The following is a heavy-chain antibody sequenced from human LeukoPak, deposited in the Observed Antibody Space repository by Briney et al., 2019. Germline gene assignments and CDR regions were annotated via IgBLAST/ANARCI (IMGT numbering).Heavy chain of an antibody. J-gene: IGHJ4*02. CDR1: GGSFSGYY. D-gene: IGHD6-13*01. Sequence: SETLSLTCAVYGGSFSGYYWSWIRQPPGKGLEWIGEINHSGSTNYNPSLKSRVTISVDTSKNQFSLKLSSVTAADTAVYYCARVGRSWGKQRQVLDYWGQGTLVTVSS. V-gene: IGHV4-34*01. CDR2: INHSGST. CDR3: ARVGRSWGKQRQVLDY.